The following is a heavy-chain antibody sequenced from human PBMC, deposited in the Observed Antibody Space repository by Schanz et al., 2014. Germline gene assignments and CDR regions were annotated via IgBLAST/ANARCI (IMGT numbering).Heavy chain of an antibody. CDR3: AGAVATIRADSFDI. J-gene: IGHJ3*02. Sequence: EVQLVESGGGLAQPGGSLRLSCAASGITFSGYSMNWVRQAPGKGLEWVSYISGSSSTKYYADSVKGRFTISRDNGKKSLYLQMNSLRAEDTAVYYCAGAVATIRADSFDIWGQGTMXAVSS. V-gene: IGHV3-48*01. D-gene: IGHD5-12*01. CDR1: GITFSGYS. CDR2: ISGSSSTK.